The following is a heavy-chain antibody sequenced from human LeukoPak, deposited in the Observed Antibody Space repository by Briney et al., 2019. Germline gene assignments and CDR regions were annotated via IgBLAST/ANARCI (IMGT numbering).Heavy chain of an antibody. CDR2: ISYDGSNK. J-gene: IGHJ6*02. D-gene: IGHD2-2*03. CDR3: ARDGYCSSTSCLGIYGMDV. CDR1: GFTFSSYA. Sequence: PGGSLRPSCAASGFTFSSYAMHWVRQAPGKGLEWVAVISYDGSNKYYADSVKGRFTISRDNSKNTLYLQMNSLRAEDTAVYYCARDGYCSSTSCLGIYGMDVWGQGTTVTVSS. V-gene: IGHV3-30-3*01.